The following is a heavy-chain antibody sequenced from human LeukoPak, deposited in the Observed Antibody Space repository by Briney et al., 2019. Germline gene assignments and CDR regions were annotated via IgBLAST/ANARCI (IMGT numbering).Heavy chain of an antibody. J-gene: IGHJ2*01. V-gene: IGHV1-69*13. CDR1: GGTFSSYA. D-gene: IGHD3-16*01. CDR2: IIPIFGTA. CDR3: AGPSRGGINWYFDL. Sequence: SVKVSCKASGGTFSSYAISWVRQAPGQGLEWMGGIIPIFGTANYAQKFQGRVTITADESTSTAYMELSSLRSEDTAVYYCAGPSRGGINWYFDLWGPGTLVTVSS.